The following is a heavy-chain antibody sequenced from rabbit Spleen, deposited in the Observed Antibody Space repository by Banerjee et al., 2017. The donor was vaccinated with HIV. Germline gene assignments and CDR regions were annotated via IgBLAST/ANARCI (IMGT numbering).Heavy chain of an antibody. Sequence: QEQLEESGGDLVKPEGSLTLTCKASGFSFSDRGVMCWVRQAPGKGLQWIACINAYTGKPVYATWAKGRFTISRTSSTTVTLQMTGLTAADTTTYFCARDLASVVGWNFNLWGPGTLVTVS. V-gene: IGHV1S45*01. J-gene: IGHJ4*01. CDR2: INAYTGKP. D-gene: IGHD3-1*01. CDR1: GFSFSDRGV. CDR3: ARDLASVVGWNFNL.